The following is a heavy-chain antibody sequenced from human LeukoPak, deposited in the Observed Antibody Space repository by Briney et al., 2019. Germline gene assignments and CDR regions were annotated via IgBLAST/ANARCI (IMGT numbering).Heavy chain of an antibody. CDR3: AGSGVGSTGSFDY. V-gene: IGHV1-18*01. Sequence: GGSLRLSCAASGYTFTSYGISWVRQAPGQGLEWMGWISAYNGNTNYAQKLQGRVTMTTDTSTSTAYMELRSLRSDDTAVYYCAGSGVGSTGSFDYWGQGTLVTVSS. D-gene: IGHD1-26*01. CDR1: GYTFTSYG. CDR2: ISAYNGNT. J-gene: IGHJ4*02.